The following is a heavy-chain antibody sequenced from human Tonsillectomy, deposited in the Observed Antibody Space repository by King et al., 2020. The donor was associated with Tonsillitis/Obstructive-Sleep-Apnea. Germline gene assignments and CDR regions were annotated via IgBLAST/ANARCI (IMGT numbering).Heavy chain of an antibody. CDR1: GYSFTNYW. V-gene: IGHV5-51*01. Sequence: VQLVESGAEVKKPGESLKISCKGSGYSFTNYWIGWVRQMPGKGLEWMGIIYPGDSDTRYSPSFQGQVTISADKSISTAYLQWSSLKASDTAMYYCARTIAAAGSRFAPWGQGTLVTVSS. D-gene: IGHD6-13*01. CDR3: ARTIAAAGSRFAP. J-gene: IGHJ5*02. CDR2: IYPGDSDT.